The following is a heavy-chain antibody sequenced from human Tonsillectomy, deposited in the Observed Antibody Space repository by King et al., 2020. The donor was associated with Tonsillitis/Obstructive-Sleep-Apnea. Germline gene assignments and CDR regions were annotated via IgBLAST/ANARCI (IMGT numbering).Heavy chain of an antibody. Sequence: QLVQSGAEVKKPGASVKVSCKASGYTFTSYYMHWVRQAPGQGLEWMGIINPSGGSTTYAQKFQGRVTMTRDTSTVYMELSSLRSEDTAVYYCARDVLLLYYTMDVWGQGTTVTVSS. CDR2: INPSGGST. CDR3: ARDVLLLYYTMDV. D-gene: IGHD2-15*01. J-gene: IGHJ6*02. V-gene: IGHV1-46*03. CDR1: GYTFTSYY.